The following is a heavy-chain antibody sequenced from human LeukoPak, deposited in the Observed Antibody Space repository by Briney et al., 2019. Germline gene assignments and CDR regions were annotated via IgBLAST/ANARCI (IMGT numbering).Heavy chain of an antibody. J-gene: IGHJ6*03. CDR1: GSSISSGSYY. CDR3: ARDVAYVAYCSSTRCSYYYMDV. Sequence: SETLSLTCTVSGSSISSGSYYWGWIRQPPGKGLEWIGSTHYGGSTYYNPSLKSRVTISVDTSKNQFSLKLSSVTAADTAVYYCARDVAYVAYCSSTRCSYYYMDVWGKGTTVTVSS. CDR2: THYGGST. V-gene: IGHV4-39*07. D-gene: IGHD2-2*01.